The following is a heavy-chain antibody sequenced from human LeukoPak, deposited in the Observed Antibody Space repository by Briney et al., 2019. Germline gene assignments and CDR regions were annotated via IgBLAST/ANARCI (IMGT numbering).Heavy chain of an antibody. V-gene: IGHV1-69*13. J-gene: IGHJ6*03. CDR1: GYTLTELS. Sequence: GASVKVSCKVSGYTLTELSMHWVRQAPGQGLEWMGGIIPMFGTANYAQKFQGRVTITADESTNTAHMELSSLRSADTAVYYCARDPCSTSCYRGGYYYYYMDVWGKGTTVTVSS. D-gene: IGHD2-2*02. CDR3: ARDPCSTSCYRGGYYYYYMDV. CDR2: IIPMFGTA.